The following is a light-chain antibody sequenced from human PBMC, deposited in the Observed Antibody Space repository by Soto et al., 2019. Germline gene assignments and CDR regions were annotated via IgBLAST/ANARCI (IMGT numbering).Light chain of an antibody. CDR1: QSVLYNSNSKSY. V-gene: IGKV4-1*01. J-gene: IGKJ3*01. Sequence: DIVMTQSPDSLAVSLGERATINCKSSQSVLYNSNSKSYLAWYQQKPGQPPKLLIYWASTRESGVPDRFSGSGSGTDFTLTISSLQAEDVAVYCCQQYYDTPFTFGPGTKVDIK. CDR2: WAS. CDR3: QQYYDTPFT.